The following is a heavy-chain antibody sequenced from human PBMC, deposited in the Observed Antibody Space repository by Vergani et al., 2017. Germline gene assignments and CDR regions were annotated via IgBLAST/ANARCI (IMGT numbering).Heavy chain of an antibody. D-gene: IGHD1-26*01. J-gene: IGHJ3*02. CDR2: ISSSSSYI. CDR1: GFTFSSYS. Sequence: EVQLVESGGGLVKPGGSLRLSCAASGFTFSSYSMNWVRQAPGKGLEWVSSISSSSSYIYYADSVKGRFTISRDNAKNSLYLQMNSLRAEDTAVYYCARGGRVRGQSAFDIWGQGTMVTVSS. V-gene: IGHV3-21*01. CDR3: ARGGRVRGQSAFDI.